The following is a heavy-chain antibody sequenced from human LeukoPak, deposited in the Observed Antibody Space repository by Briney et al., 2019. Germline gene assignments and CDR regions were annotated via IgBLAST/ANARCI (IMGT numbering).Heavy chain of an antibody. D-gene: IGHD3-3*01. J-gene: IGHJ5*02. V-gene: IGHV1-69*05. CDR2: IIPIFGTA. CDR3: ASLYYDFWSGYYGWFDP. CDR1: GGIFSSYA. Sequence: VASVKVSCKASGGIFSSYAISWVRQAPEQGLEWMGGIIPIFGTANYAQKFQGRVTITTDESTSTAYMELSSLRSEDTAVYYCASLYYDFWSGYYGWFDPWGQGTLVTVSS.